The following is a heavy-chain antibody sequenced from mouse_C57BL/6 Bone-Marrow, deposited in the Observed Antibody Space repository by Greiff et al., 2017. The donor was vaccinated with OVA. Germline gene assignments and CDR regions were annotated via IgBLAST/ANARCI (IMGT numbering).Heavy chain of an antibody. CDR3: ASHDGYHPAWFAY. V-gene: IGHV2-2*01. CDR2: IWIGGST. D-gene: IGHD2-3*01. J-gene: IGHJ3*01. Sequence: QVQLKQSGPGLVQPSQSLSITCTVSGFSLTSYGVHWVRQSPGKGLEWLGVIWIGGSTDYNAAFISSMSISKDNSKGQVFFKMNSLQADDTAIYYCASHDGYHPAWFAYWGQGTLVTVSA. CDR1: GFSLTSYG.